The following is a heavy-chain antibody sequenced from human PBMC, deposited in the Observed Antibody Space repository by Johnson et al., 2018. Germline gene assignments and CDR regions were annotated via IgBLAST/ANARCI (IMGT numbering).Heavy chain of an antibody. CDR3: TRHVGSYYAAFDI. V-gene: IGHV3-73*01. D-gene: IGHD3-10*01. J-gene: IGHJ3*02. CDR1: GLIVRGAA. Sequence: EVQLVETGGDLVQPGGSLKLSCAASGLIVRGAAVHWVRQASGKGLEWVGRIKNKANSYATAYAASVKDRFTIARDDSKNTAYLQMNSLRTEDTAVYYCTRHVGSYYAAFDIWRQGTMVTVSS. CDR2: IKNKANSYAT.